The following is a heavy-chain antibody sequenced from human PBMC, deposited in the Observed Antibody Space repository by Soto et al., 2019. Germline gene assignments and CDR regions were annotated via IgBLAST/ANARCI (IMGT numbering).Heavy chain of an antibody. CDR3: ARDSGYSYGYGDDSSGYYNFDY. CDR1: GFTFSSYS. J-gene: IGHJ4*02. D-gene: IGHD3-22*01. CDR2: ISSSSSTI. V-gene: IGHV3-48*02. Sequence: EVQLVESGGGLVQPGGSLRLSCAASGFTFSSYSMNWVRQAPGKGLEWVSYISSSSSTIYYADSVKGRFTISRDNAKNSLYLQMNSLRDEDTAVYYCARDSGYSYGYGDDSSGYYNFDYWGQGTLVTVSS.